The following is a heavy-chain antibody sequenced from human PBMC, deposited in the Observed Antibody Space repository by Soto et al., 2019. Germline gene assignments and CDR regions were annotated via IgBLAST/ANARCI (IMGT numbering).Heavy chain of an antibody. CDR1: GDTFTNYA. CDR3: AIHTYGDDSHYGMDV. Sequence: QVQLVQSGAEVKKPGSSVKVSCKTSGDTFTNYAFSWVRQAPGQGLEWVGGIIPIFGTTNYAQKFQGRVTITADESTGTAYMALSNLRSEDTAVYYCAIHTYGDDSHYGMDVWGQGTTVTVSS. CDR2: IIPIFGTT. V-gene: IGHV1-69*12. J-gene: IGHJ6*02. D-gene: IGHD4-17*01.